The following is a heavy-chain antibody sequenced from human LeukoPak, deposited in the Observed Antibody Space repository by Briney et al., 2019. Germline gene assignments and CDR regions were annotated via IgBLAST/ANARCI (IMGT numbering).Heavy chain of an antibody. CDR1: GYRFISYW. CDR3: ARPIADGWSAFDI. Sequence: GESLKISCKGSGYRFISYWIGWVRHMPGKGLEWMGIIYPGNSDTRYSPPFQGQVTISADKSISTAYLQWSSLKASDTAMYYCARPIADGWSAFDIWGQGTMVTVSS. J-gene: IGHJ3*02. D-gene: IGHD6-13*01. CDR2: IYPGNSDT. V-gene: IGHV5-51*01.